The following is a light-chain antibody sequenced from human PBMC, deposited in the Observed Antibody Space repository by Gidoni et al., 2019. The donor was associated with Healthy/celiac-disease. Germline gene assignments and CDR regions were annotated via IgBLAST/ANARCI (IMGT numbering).Light chain of an antibody. CDR2: LGS. CDR3: MQALPTPLT. J-gene: IGKJ3*01. Sequence: DIGMNQSPIHPPVTPGETASIPCRSSQSLLHSNGYNYLDWYLQKPGQSPQLLIYLGSNRASGVPDRFSGSGSGTDFTLKISRVEAEDVGVYYCMQALPTPLTFGPGPKVDIK. V-gene: IGKV2-28*01. CDR1: QSLLHSNGYNY.